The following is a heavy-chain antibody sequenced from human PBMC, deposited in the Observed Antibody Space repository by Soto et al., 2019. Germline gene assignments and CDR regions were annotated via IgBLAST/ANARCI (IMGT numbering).Heavy chain of an antibody. D-gene: IGHD4-17*01. CDR3: ARASTTVTTLDY. Sequence: SLSLTCAVSGGSISSGGYSWSWIRQPPGKGLEWIGYIYHSGSTYYNPSLKSRVTISVDRSKNQFSLKLSSVTAADTAVYYCARASTTVTTLDYWGQGTLVTVSS. CDR1: GGSISSGGYS. J-gene: IGHJ4*02. V-gene: IGHV4-30-2*01. CDR2: IYHSGST.